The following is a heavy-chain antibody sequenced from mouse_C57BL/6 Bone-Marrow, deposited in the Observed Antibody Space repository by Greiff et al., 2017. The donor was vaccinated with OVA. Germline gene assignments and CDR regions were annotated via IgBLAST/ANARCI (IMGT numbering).Heavy chain of an antibody. J-gene: IGHJ4*01. D-gene: IGHD2-4*01. Sequence: VQLQQSGAELVRPGASVKLSCTASGFNIKDDYMHWVKQRPEQGLEWIGWIDPENGDTEYASKFQGKATITADTSSNTAYLQLSSLTSEDTAVYYCTTPAYDYDHYYAMDDWGQGTSVTVSS. CDR2: IDPENGDT. V-gene: IGHV14-4*01. CDR3: TTPAYDYDHYYAMDD. CDR1: GFNIKDDY.